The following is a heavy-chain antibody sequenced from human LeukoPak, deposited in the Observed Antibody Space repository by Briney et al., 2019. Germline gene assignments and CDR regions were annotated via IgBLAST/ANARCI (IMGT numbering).Heavy chain of an antibody. CDR3: AREETANNWFDP. V-gene: IGHV4-59*01. CDR1: GASISSYY. J-gene: IGHJ5*02. D-gene: IGHD5-24*01. CDR2: IYYSGST. Sequence: SETLSLTCTVSGASISSYYWSWIRQPPGKGLEWIGYIYYSGSTTYNPSLKSRVTISVDTSRNQFSLKLSSVSAADTAVYYCAREETANNWFDPWGQGTLVTVSS.